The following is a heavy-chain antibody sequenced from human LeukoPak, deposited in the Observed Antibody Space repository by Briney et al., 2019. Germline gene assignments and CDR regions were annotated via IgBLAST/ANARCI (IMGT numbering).Heavy chain of an antibody. V-gene: IGHV3-74*01. CDR3: ANDRSPVVLFDAFDV. CDR1: GFTFSSYW. CDR2: INSDGSST. D-gene: IGHD2-2*01. J-gene: IGHJ3*01. Sequence: GGSLRLSCAASGFTFSSYWMHWVRHAPGKGLVWVSRINSDGSSTSYADSVKGRFTISRDNAKNTVYLQMNSLRAEDTAVYYCANDRSPVVLFDAFDVWGQGTMVTVSS.